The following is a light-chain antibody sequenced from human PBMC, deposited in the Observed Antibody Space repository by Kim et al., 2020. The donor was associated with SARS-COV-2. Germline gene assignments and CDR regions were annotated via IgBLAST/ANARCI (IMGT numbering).Light chain of an antibody. CDR1: NIGSKS. V-gene: IGLV3-21*04. CDR3: QLWDSSSVI. J-gene: IGLJ2*01. CDR2: YDS. Sequence: SYELTQPPSVSVAPGKTARVTCGGNNIGSKSVHWYQQKPGQAPVLVIYYDSDRPSGIPERFSGSNSGNTATLTISRVEAGDEADYYCQLWDSSSVIFGGG.